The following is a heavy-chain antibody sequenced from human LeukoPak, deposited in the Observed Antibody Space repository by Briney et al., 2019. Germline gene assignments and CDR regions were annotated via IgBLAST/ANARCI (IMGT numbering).Heavy chain of an antibody. D-gene: IGHD3-22*01. CDR3: ARDDSSGPQVY. Sequence: ASVKVSCKASGYTFSSYYMHWVRQAPGQGLEWMGIINPSGGSTKYAQKLQGRVTMTSDTSTSTVYMELSSLRSEDTAVYYCARDDSSGPQVYWGQETLVTVSS. V-gene: IGHV1-46*01. J-gene: IGHJ4*02. CDR1: GYTFSSYY. CDR2: INPSGGST.